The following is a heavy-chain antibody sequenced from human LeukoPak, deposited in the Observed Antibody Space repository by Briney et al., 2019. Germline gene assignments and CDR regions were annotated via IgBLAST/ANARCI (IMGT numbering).Heavy chain of an antibody. Sequence: EASVKVSCKASGYTFTDYYIHWLRQAPGQGLEWVAWINPNSGATNYAQNFQGRVTVTRDMSIRAVYMDLTRLKSDDTAVYYCAKAGNKWLGELHWFAPWGQGTLVTVSS. D-gene: IGHD3-10*01. J-gene: IGHJ5*02. CDR1: GYTFTDYY. CDR2: INPNSGAT. CDR3: AKAGNKWLGELHWFAP. V-gene: IGHV1-2*02.